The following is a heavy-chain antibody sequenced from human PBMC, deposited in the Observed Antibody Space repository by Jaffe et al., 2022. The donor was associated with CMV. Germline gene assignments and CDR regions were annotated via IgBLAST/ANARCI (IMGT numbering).Heavy chain of an antibody. CDR1: GFTFSSYG. J-gene: IGHJ6*02. Sequence: QVQLVESGGGVVQPGRSLRLSCAASGFTFSSYGMHWVRQAPGKGLEWVAVISYDGSNKYYADSVKGRFTISRDNSKNTLYLQMNSLRAEDTAVYYCAKDLNEQQLVRGYYYYGMDVWGQGTTVTVSS. D-gene: IGHD6-13*01. CDR3: AKDLNEQQLVRGYYYYGMDV. CDR2: ISYDGSNK. V-gene: IGHV3-30*18.